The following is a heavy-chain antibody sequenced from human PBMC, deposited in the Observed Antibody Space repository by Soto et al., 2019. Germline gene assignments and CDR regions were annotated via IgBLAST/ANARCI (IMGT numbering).Heavy chain of an antibody. CDR1: GVSISRGGYY. CDR3: AGGVGWVPYYGMDV. Sequence: QVQLQESGPGLVKPSQTLSLTCTVSGVSISRGGYYWSWIRQHPGKGLEWIGYIYYSGSTYYNPPLKSRVTISVDTSKNQFSLKLSSVTAADTAVYYCAGGVGWVPYYGMDVWGQGTTVTVAS. D-gene: IGHD1-26*01. CDR2: IYYSGST. J-gene: IGHJ6*02. V-gene: IGHV4-31*03.